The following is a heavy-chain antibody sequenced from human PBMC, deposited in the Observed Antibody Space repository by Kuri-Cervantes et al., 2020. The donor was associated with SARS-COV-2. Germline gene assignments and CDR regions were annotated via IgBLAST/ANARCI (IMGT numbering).Heavy chain of an antibody. CDR1: GYTFTSYG. J-gene: IGHJ5*02. CDR2: ISAYNGNT. Sequence: ASVKVSCKASGYTFTSYGISWVRQAPGQGLEWMGWISAYNGNTNYAQKLQGRVTMTTDTSTSTAYMELRSLRSDDTAVYYCARKVKGPYYDFWSCYSLKNWFDPWGQGTLVTVSS. CDR3: ARKVKGPYYDFWSCYSLKNWFDP. V-gene: IGHV1-18*01. D-gene: IGHD3-3*01.